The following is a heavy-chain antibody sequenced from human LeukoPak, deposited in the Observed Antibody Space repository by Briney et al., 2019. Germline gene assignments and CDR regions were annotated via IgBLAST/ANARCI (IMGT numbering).Heavy chain of an antibody. V-gene: IGHV1-46*01. CDR1: GYTFTSCY. CDR2: INPSGGST. Sequence: GASVKVSCKASGYTFTSCYMHWVRQAPGQGLEWMGIINPSGGSTSYAQKFQGRVTMTRDMSTSTVYMELSSLRSEDTAVYYCARAKIRHGGASCSAFDIWGQGTMVTVSS. CDR3: ARAKIRHGGASCSAFDI. D-gene: IGHD4-23*01. J-gene: IGHJ3*02.